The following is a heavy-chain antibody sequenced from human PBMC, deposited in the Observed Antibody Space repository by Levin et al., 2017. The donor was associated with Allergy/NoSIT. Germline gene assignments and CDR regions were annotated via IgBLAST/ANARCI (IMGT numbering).Heavy chain of an antibody. D-gene: IGHD2-2*01. CDR3: AKDGGYCSSTSCLDAFDI. CDR2: ISYDGSNK. CDR1: GFTFSSYG. V-gene: IGHV3-30*18. Sequence: GGSLRLSCAASGFTFSSYGMHWVRQAPGKGLEWVAVISYDGSNKYYADSVKGRFTISRDNSKNTLYLQMNSLRAEDTAVYYCAKDGGYCSSTSCLDAFDIWGQGTMVTVSS. J-gene: IGHJ3*02.